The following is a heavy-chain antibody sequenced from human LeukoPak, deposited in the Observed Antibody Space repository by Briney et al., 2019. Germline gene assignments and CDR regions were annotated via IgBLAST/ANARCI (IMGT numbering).Heavy chain of an antibody. Sequence: SETLSLTCAVYGGSFSGYYWSWIRQPPGKGLKWIGEINHSGSTNYNPSLKSRVTISVDTSKNQFSLKLSSVTAADTAVYYCARVYYSNSYDYWYFDLWGRGTLVTVSS. V-gene: IGHV4-34*01. CDR1: GGSFSGYY. CDR2: INHSGST. D-gene: IGHD6-13*01. CDR3: ARVYYSNSYDYWYFDL. J-gene: IGHJ2*01.